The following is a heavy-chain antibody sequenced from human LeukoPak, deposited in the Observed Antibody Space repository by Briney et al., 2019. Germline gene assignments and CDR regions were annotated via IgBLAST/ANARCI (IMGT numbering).Heavy chain of an antibody. J-gene: IGHJ4*02. CDR2: ISSSGSTI. Sequence: TGGSLRLSCAASGFTFSSYWMHWVRQAPGKGLVWVSYISSSGSTIYYADSVKGRFTISRDNAKNSLYLQMNSLRAEDTAVYYCARVHRSGGQPPDYWGQGTLVTVSS. V-gene: IGHV3-48*04. CDR1: GFTFSSYW. D-gene: IGHD4-23*01. CDR3: ARVHRSGGQPPDY.